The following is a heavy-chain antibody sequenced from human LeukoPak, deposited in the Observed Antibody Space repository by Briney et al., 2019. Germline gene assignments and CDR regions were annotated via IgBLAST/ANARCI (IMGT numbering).Heavy chain of an antibody. V-gene: IGHV3-30*04. CDR1: GFTFSSYA. J-gene: IGHJ4*02. Sequence: GGSLRLSCAASGFTFSSYAMHWVRQAPGKGLEWVAVISYDGSNKYDADSVKGRFTISRDNSKNTLYLQMNSLRAEDTAVYYCAGTMIVVDYFDYWGQGTLVTVSS. D-gene: IGHD3-22*01. CDR3: AGTMIVVDYFDY. CDR2: ISYDGSNK.